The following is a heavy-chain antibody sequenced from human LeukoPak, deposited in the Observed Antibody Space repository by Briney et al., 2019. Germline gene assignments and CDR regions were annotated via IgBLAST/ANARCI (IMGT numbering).Heavy chain of an antibody. D-gene: IGHD6-13*01. CDR1: GFIFRSYD. Sequence: PGGSLRLSCAASGFIFRSYDMTWVRQAPGKGLEWVSYISGGGTTIYYADSVKGRFTISRDDAKNSLYLQMNSLRAEDTAVYYCARDRVYTGYVYWGQGTLVTVSS. J-gene: IGHJ4*02. CDR2: ISGGGTTI. CDR3: ARDRVYTGYVY. V-gene: IGHV3-48*01.